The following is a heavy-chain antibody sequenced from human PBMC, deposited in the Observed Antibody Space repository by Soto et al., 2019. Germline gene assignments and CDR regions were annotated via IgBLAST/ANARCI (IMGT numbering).Heavy chain of an antibody. Sequence: QVHLVQSGAEVKKPGASGKVSCKASGSSFTDFYMHWGEQAPGQGPEWLGWINPNTGDTDYAQIFQGRVSLTRDTSTSTAYMEMTRLTSDDTAVYYCAKDPPRGVQLVVGDFWGQGTLVTVSS. CDR2: INPNTGDT. D-gene: IGHD1-1*01. J-gene: IGHJ4*02. CDR1: GSSFTDFY. CDR3: AKDPPRGVQLVVGDF. V-gene: IGHV1-2*02.